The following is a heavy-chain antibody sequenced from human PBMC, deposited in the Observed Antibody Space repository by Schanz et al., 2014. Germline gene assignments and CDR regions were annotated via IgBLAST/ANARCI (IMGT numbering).Heavy chain of an antibody. Sequence: QVQLVQSGGEVKTPGASVKVSCKASGYTFTRSGISWVRQAPGQGLEWMGWIGGSDGNTNFAQKFQGRVTMTTDTSTSTVYMELSSLRSEDTAVYYCARDGVDAAAGGNYWGQGTLVTVSS. D-gene: IGHD6-13*01. CDR3: ARDGVDAAAGGNY. CDR2: IGGSDGNT. J-gene: IGHJ4*02. V-gene: IGHV1-18*01. CDR1: GYTFTRSG.